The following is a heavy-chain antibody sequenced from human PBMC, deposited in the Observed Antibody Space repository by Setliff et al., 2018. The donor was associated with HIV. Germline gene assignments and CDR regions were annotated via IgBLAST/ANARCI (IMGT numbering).Heavy chain of an antibody. CDR1: GDPIRSHY. D-gene: IGHD1-7*01. CDR2: IYYSGST. Sequence: SLTCTVSGDPIRSHYWSWIRQPPGEGLEWIGYIYYSGSTDYNPSLKSRATISVDTSKNQFSLKLSSVTAADTAVYYCGRSTGTQYYYYYVDVWGKGTTVTVSS. J-gene: IGHJ6*03. CDR3: GRSTGTQYYYYYVDV. V-gene: IGHV4-59*08.